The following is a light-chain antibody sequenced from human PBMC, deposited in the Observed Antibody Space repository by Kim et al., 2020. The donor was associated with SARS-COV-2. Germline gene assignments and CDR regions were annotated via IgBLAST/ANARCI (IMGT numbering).Light chain of an antibody. Sequence: EIVLPQSPGTLSLSPGERATLSCSASQSGSSTYLAWYQQRPGQAPRLLIYGASSRATGVPDRFSGSGSGADFTLTISRLEPEDFAVYYCQKHGTSPRTFGQGTKVDIK. V-gene: IGKV3-20*01. CDR3: QKHGTSPRT. CDR1: QSGSSTY. J-gene: IGKJ1*01. CDR2: GAS.